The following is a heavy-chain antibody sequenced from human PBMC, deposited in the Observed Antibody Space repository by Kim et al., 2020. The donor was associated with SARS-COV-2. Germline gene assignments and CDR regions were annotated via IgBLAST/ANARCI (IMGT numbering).Heavy chain of an antibody. Sequence: GGSLRPSCAASGFTFSSYAMHWVRQAPGKGLEWVAVISYDGSNKYYADSVKGRFTISRDNSKNTLYLQMNSLRAEDTAVYYCARDRAVAGALDYYYYGMDVWGQGTTVTVSS. J-gene: IGHJ6*02. CDR1: GFTFSSYA. V-gene: IGHV3-30*04. D-gene: IGHD6-19*01. CDR3: ARDRAVAGALDYYYYGMDV. CDR2: ISYDGSNK.